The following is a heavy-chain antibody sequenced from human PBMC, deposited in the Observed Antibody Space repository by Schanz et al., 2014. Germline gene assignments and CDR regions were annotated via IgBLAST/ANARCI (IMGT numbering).Heavy chain of an antibody. V-gene: IGHV3-66*01. Sequence: EVQLVESGGGLVQPGGSLRLSCAVSGFTVSSNHMSWVRQAPGKGLEWVSSISHSGGSKYYADSVKGRFTISRDNARNSLYLHMNTLGAEDTAVYYCARANYRRKINFDYWGRGTLVTVSS. D-gene: IGHD3-10*01. CDR3: ARANYRRKINFDY. CDR2: SHSGGSK. CDR1: GFTVSSNH. J-gene: IGHJ4*02.